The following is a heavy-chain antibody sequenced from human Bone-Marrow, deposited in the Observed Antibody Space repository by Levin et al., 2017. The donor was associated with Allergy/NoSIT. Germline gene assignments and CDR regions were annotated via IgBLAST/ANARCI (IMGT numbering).Heavy chain of an antibody. CDR3: TRARTSSNGWQFFQH. CDR1: GFSFSTYC. CDR2: IKPDGSAK. Sequence: AGGSLRLSCAASGFSFSTYCMTWVRQAPGKGLEWVATIKPDGSAKDYVDSVKGRFTISTDNAKNSLYLQMNTLRVEDTAVYYCTRARTSSNGWQFFQHWGQGTLVTVSS. J-gene: IGHJ1*01. D-gene: IGHD2-8*01. V-gene: IGHV3-7*01.